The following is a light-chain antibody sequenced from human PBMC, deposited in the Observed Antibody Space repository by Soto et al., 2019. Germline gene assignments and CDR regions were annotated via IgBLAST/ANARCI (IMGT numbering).Light chain of an antibody. CDR3: TSYTTSSSYV. CDR2: QAT. V-gene: IGLV2-14*01. J-gene: IGLJ1*01. CDR1: SRDIGGYDY. Sequence: QSALTQPASVSGSPGQSITISCTGTSRDIGGYDYVSWYQQHPGKPPKLMIYQATHRPSGVSDRFSGSKTGNTASLTISGLQAEDEADYYCTSYTTSSSYVFGTGTKLTVL.